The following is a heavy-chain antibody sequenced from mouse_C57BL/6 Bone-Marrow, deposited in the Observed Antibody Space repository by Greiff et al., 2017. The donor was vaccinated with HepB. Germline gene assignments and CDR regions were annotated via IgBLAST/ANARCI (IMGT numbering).Heavy chain of an antibody. Sequence: VQLQQPGAELVKPGASVKMSCKASGYTFTSYWITWVKQRPGQGLEWIGDIYPGSGSTNYNEKFKSKATLTVDTSSSTAYMQLSSLTSEDSAVYYCQNYYGSSPYAMDYWGQGTSVTVSS. CDR3: QNYYGSSPYAMDY. CDR2: IYPGSGST. J-gene: IGHJ4*01. D-gene: IGHD1-1*01. CDR1: GYTFTSYW. V-gene: IGHV1-55*01.